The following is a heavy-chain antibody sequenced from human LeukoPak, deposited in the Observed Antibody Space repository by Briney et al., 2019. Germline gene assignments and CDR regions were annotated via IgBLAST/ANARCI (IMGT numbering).Heavy chain of an antibody. V-gene: IGHV1-46*01. CDR2: INPSGGST. J-gene: IGHJ4*02. D-gene: IGHD5-18*01. Sequence: ASVKVSCKASGYTFSSHYMQWVRQAPGQGLEWMGIINPSGGSTSYAQKFQGRVTMTRDTPTRTVYMELSTLRSEDTAVYYCARGGMGIQLWPFDYWGPGTLVTVSS. CDR1: GYTFSSHY. CDR3: ARGGMGIQLWPFDY.